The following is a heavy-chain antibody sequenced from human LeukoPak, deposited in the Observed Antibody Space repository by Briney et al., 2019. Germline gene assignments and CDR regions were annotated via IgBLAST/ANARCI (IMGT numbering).Heavy chain of an antibody. CDR3: ARFDYDSSGIDY. CDR1: GFTVSSNY. CDR2: IYSGGST. Sequence: GGSLRLSCAASGFTVSSNYVSRVRQAPGKGLEWVSVIYSGGSTYYADSVKGRFTISRDNSKNTLYLQMNSLRAEDTAVYYCARFDYDSSGIDYWGQGTLVTVSS. V-gene: IGHV3-53*01. J-gene: IGHJ4*02. D-gene: IGHD3-22*01.